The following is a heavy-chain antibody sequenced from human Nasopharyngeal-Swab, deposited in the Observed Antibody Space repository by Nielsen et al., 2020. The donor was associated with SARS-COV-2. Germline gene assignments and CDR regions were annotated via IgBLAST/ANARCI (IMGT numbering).Heavy chain of an antibody. V-gene: IGHV3-21*01. CDR2: ISSSTSYI. D-gene: IGHD3-10*01. CDR1: GFTFSNYS. J-gene: IGHJ6*02. Sequence: GESLKISCAASGFTFSNYSMNWVRQAPGKGLEWVSSISSSTSYIYYADSVKGRFTISRDNAKNSPYLQMNSLRAEDTAVYYCARDGFGESPYYYYYGMDVWGQGTTVTVSS. CDR3: ARDGFGESPYYYYYGMDV.